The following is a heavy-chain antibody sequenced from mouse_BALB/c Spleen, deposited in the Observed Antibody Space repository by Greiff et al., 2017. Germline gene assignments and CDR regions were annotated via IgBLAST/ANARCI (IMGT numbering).Heavy chain of an antibody. J-gene: IGHJ4*01. D-gene: IGHD1-1*01. CDR3: ASLITTDAMDY. CDR1: GFTFSSYA. CDR2: ISSGGST. Sequence: EVQLVESGGGLVKPGGSLKLSCAASGFTFSSYAMSWVRQTPEKRLEWVASISSGGSTYYPDSVKGRFTISRDNARNILYLQMSSLRSEDTAMYYCASLITTDAMDYWGQGTSVTVSS. V-gene: IGHV5-6-5*01.